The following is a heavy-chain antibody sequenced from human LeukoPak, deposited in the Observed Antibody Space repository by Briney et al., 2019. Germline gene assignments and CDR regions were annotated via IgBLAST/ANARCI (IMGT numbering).Heavy chain of an antibody. J-gene: IGHJ4*02. CDR3: ARRGATTSGGYFDY. Sequence: PGGSLRLSCAASGFTFSDYYMSWIRQAPGKGLEWVSSLSSTGNTIDYADSVKGRFTISRGITKNSLYLQMNSLRAEDTAVYYCARRGATTSGGYFDYWGQGTLVTVSS. D-gene: IGHD1-26*01. CDR1: GFTFSDYY. V-gene: IGHV3-11*04. CDR2: LSSTGNTI.